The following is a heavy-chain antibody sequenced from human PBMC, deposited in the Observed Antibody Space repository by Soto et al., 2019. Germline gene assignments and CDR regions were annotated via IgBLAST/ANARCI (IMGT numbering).Heavy chain of an antibody. CDR2: IKSEGSGGTT. J-gene: IGHJ3*01. Sequence: EEQLVESGGGLVKPGGSLRLSCAGSGITFSLAWMNWVRQAPRKGLEWVGRIKSEGSGGTTDYAAPVKGRFTISRGDSTNQLYLQMNNLKTEDTAVYYCTHFWTFYSDTTAWGQGTMVTVSS. CDR1: GITFSLAW. CDR3: THFWTFYSDTTA. D-gene: IGHD3-22*01. V-gene: IGHV3-15*07.